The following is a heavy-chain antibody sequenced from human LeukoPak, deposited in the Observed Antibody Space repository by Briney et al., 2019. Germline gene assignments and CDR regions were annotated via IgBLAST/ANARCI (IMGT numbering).Heavy chain of an antibody. D-gene: IGHD6-13*01. CDR1: GYSFSTYW. V-gene: IGHV5-51*01. CDR3: ARPAYSSSLSSHFDP. J-gene: IGHJ5*02. Sequence: GESLKIPCEGSGYSFSTYWIAWVRQMPGKGLEWMGSIYPRDSEIRYSPSFQGQVTISADNSISTAYLQWSSLKASDTAMYYCARPAYSSSLSSHFDPWGQGTLVTVSS. CDR2: IYPRDSEI.